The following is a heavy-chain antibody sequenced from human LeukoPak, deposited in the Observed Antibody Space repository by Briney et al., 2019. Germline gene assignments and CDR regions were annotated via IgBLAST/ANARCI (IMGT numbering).Heavy chain of an antibody. CDR2: IGGTGVRT. CDR1: GFTFSSYA. J-gene: IGHJ4*02. D-gene: IGHD3-16*01. CDR3: AKDRLGGPYFFHY. Sequence: GGSLRLSCASSGFTFSSYAMSWVRQAPGKGLEWVSTIGGTGVRTYYANSVKGRFTISRDNSKNTLYLQINSLRAEDTAVYFCAKDRLGGPYFFHYWGQGTLVTVSS. V-gene: IGHV3-23*01.